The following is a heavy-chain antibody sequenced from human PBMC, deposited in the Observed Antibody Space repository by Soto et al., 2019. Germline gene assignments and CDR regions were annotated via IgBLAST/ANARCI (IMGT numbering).Heavy chain of an antibody. CDR3: AKQRGGYDRDFDY. J-gene: IGHJ4*02. D-gene: IGHD5-12*01. CDR2: IYSGGST. CDR1: GFTVSSNY. Sequence: EVQLVESGGGLVQPGGSLRLSCAASGFTVSSNYLSWVRQAPGKGLEWVSVIYSGGSTYYADSVKGRFTISRDNSENTLYLQMNTRRVEDTAVYYCAKQRGGYDRDFDYWGQGTLVTVSS. V-gene: IGHV3-66*01.